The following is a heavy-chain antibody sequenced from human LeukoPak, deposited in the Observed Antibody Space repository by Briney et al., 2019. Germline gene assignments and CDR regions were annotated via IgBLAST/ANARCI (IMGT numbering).Heavy chain of an antibody. J-gene: IGHJ3*02. CDR2: INPNSGGT. V-gene: IGHV1-2*02. Sequence: ASVKVSCKASGYTFTGYYMHWVRQAPGQGLEWMGWINPNSGGTNYAQKFQGRVTMTRDMSTSTVYMELSSLRSEDTAVYYCARVLYDFWSGYSDAFDIWGQGTMVTVSS. CDR1: GYTFTGYY. CDR3: ARVLYDFWSGYSDAFDI. D-gene: IGHD3-3*01.